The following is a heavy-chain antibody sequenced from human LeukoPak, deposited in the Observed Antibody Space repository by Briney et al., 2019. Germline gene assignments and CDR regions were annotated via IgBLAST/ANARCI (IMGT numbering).Heavy chain of an antibody. CDR3: ARAPYYYGSGSYYLGDY. D-gene: IGHD3-10*01. Sequence: SETLSLTCTVSGGSISSGDYCWSWIRQPPGKGLEWIGYIYYSGNTYYNPSLKSRVTISVDTSKNQFSLKLSSVTAADTAVYYCARAPYYYGSGSYYLGDYWGQGTLVTVSS. J-gene: IGHJ4*02. V-gene: IGHV4-30-4*01. CDR2: IYYSGNT. CDR1: GGSISSGDYC.